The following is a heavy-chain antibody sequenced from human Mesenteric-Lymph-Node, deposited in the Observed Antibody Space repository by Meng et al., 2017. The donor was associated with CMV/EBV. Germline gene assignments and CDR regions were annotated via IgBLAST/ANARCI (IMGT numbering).Heavy chain of an antibody. J-gene: IGHJ4*02. CDR1: GGSFSGYY. Sequence: QVHLQQGGAGLLKPSETLSLTCAVYGGSFSGYYWGWLRQPPGKGLEWIGEINHSGVPNYNPSLKSRVTISLDRYKNQFSLKLSSVTAEDTAVYYCARGSDIPVNNYWGQGTRVIVSS. D-gene: IGHD2-15*01. CDR3: ARGSDIPVNNY. V-gene: IGHV4-34*01. CDR2: INHSGVP.